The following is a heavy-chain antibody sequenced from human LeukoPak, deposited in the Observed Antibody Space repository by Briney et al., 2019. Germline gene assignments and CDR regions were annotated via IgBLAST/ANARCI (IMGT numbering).Heavy chain of an antibody. J-gene: IGHJ4*02. Sequence: PSETLSLTCTVSGGSISSYYWSWIRQPPGKGLEWMGYIYYSGSTNYNPSLKSRVTISVDTSKNQFSLKLSSVTAADTAVYYCARGPNYYDSSGYWFDYWGQGTLVTVSS. CDR1: GGSISSYY. CDR3: ARGPNYYDSSGYWFDY. CDR2: IYYSGST. V-gene: IGHV4-59*01. D-gene: IGHD3-22*01.